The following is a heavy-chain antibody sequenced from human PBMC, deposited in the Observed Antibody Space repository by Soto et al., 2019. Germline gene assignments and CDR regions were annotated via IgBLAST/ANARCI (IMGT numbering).Heavy chain of an antibody. J-gene: IGHJ4*02. CDR2: IYYSGST. D-gene: IGHD3-22*01. Sequence: TLSLTCTVSGGSISSGGYYWSWIRQHPGKGLEWIGYIYYSGSTYYNPSLKSRVTISVDTSKNQFSLKLSSVTAADTAVYYCARGNQDYYDSSGYYYYFDYWGQGTLVTVSS. CDR1: GGSISSGGYY. CDR3: ARGNQDYYDSSGYYYYFDY. V-gene: IGHV4-31*03.